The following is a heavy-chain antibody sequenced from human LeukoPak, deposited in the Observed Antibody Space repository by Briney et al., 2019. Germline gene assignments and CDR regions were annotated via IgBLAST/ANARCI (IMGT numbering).Heavy chain of an antibody. CDR3: ARLTALAGHRGAFDI. Sequence: SETLSLTCNVSGGAIGGHTFYWDWIRQPPGKGLEWIATIYYNGNTFYNPSLNSRVAISIDMSKSQFSLHLSSVTAADTAIYYCARLTALAGHRGAFDIWGPGTMVTVSS. CDR1: GGAIGGHTFY. J-gene: IGHJ3*02. V-gene: IGHV4-39*01. CDR2: IYYNGNT. D-gene: IGHD6-19*01.